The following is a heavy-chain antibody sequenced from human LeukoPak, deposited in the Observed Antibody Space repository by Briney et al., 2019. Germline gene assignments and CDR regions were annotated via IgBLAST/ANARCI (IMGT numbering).Heavy chain of an antibody. V-gene: IGHV3-7*01. CDR1: GFTFRQYC. CDR3: ARSGRGVDSFYFYMDV. D-gene: IGHD3-10*01. Sequence: GGSLRLSCAASGFTFRQYCMIWLRQAPGKGLEGVANKKHEGSEKQDGSEKNYVYYVKGRFTISRDNAKNSLYLQMNSLRGEDTAVYYCARSGRGVDSFYFYMDVWGKGTTVTVSS. CDR2: KKHEGSEKQDGSEK. J-gene: IGHJ6*03.